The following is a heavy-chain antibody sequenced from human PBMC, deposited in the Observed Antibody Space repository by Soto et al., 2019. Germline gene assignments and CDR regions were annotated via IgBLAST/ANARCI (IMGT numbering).Heavy chain of an antibody. CDR3: AHRQEAYYYSVGSFPFAD. J-gene: IGHJ4*02. CDR1: GFSLSTSGMG. CDR2: IYWDDDK. Sequence: QITLKESGPTLVKPTQTLTLTCTFSGFSLSTSGMGVGWIRQSPGKALEWLALIYWDDDKRYSPSLKSRLTITKYTTKNKVVLTMTNMNPVDTRTYYCAHRQEAYYYSVGSFPFADWGQGTLVTVSS. V-gene: IGHV2-5*02. D-gene: IGHD3-10*01.